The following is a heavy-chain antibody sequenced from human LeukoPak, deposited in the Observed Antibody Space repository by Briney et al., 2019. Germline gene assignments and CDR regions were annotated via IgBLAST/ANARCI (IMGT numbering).Heavy chain of an antibody. CDR3: AKEYCSSTSCLSYYYYYYGMDV. Sequence: GGSLRLSCAASGFTFSSYGMHWVRQAPGTGLEWVAVISYDGSNKYYADSVKGRFTISSDNSKNTLYLQMNSLRAEDTAVYYCAKEYCSSTSCLSYYYYYYGMDVWGQGTTVTVSS. D-gene: IGHD2-2*01. V-gene: IGHV3-30*18. CDR1: GFTFSSYG. J-gene: IGHJ6*02. CDR2: ISYDGSNK.